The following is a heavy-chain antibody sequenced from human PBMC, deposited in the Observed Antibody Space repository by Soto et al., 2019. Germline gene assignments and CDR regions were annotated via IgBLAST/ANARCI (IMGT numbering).Heavy chain of an antibody. Sequence: QVQLVESGGGVVQSGRSPRLSCAASGFTFSSFGMHWVRQAPGMGLEWVALIWHDGTFTHYADSMKGRFTISRDNSKNMLYLQMNSLRADDTAVYYCARDRHFRGGPDDIWGQGTMVTVSS. V-gene: IGHV3-33*01. CDR1: GFTFSSFG. D-gene: IGHD3-3*02. CDR2: IWHDGTFT. J-gene: IGHJ3*02. CDR3: ARDRHFRGGPDDI.